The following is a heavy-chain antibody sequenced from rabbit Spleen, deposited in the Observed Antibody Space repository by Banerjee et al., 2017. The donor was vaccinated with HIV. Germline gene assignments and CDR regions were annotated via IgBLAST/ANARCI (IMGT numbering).Heavy chain of an antibody. CDR1: GVSFSFNSY. CDR3: ARGSAAMTMVITGFYFNL. J-gene: IGHJ4*01. V-gene: IGHV1S40*01. Sequence: QSLEESGGGLVQPEGSLTLTCTASGVSFSFNSYMCWVRQAPGKGLECIACIYGGSGGSTWYASWAKGRFTISKTSSTTVTLQLTSLTAADTATYFCARGSAAMTMVITGFYFNLWGPGTLVTVS. CDR2: IYGGSGGST. D-gene: IGHD2-1*01.